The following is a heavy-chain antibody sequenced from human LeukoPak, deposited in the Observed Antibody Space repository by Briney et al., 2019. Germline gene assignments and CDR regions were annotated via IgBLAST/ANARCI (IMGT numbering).Heavy chain of an antibody. CDR1: GFTFSSHA. J-gene: IGHJ4*02. V-gene: IGHV3-23*01. D-gene: IGHD3-3*01. CDR2: IGGRGGST. CDR3: ARDPGVVAFHYFDF. Sequence: GGSLRLSCVPCGFTFSSHAMAWVRQAPGKGLEWVSAIGGRGGSTYYADSVKGRFTISRDNSKNTLYLQMNSLRAEDTALYYCARDPGVVAFHYFDFWGQGTLVTVSS.